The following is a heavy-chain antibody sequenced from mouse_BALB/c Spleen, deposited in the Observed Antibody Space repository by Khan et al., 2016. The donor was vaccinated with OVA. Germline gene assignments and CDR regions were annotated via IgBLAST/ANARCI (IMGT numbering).Heavy chain of an antibody. J-gene: IGHJ4*01. CDR1: GYTFTSYG. CDR3: ARPPYFSYTLDH. Sequence: LVESGPALKKPGETVKISCKASGYTFTSYGLNWVKQSPGKALKWMGWINTYTGEPTYADDFKGRFAFSLETSASTADLQINNLKNEDTATYFCARPPYFSYTLDHWGQGTSVTVSS. D-gene: IGHD2-10*01. V-gene: IGHV9-3-1*01. CDR2: INTYTGEP.